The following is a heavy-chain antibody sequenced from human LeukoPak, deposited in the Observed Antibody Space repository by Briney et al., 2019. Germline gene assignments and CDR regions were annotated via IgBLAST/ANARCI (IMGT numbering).Heavy chain of an antibody. D-gene: IGHD5-24*01. CDR1: GYTFTSYD. CDR2: MNPNSGNT. CDR3: ARARDAYDAFDI. J-gene: IGHJ3*02. V-gene: IGHV1-8*01. Sequence: ASVKVSCKASGYTFTSYDINWVRQATGQGLEWMGWMNPNSGNTGYAQKFQGRVTMTRNTSISTAYMELSSLRSEDTAVYYCARARDAYDAFDIWGQGTMVTVSS.